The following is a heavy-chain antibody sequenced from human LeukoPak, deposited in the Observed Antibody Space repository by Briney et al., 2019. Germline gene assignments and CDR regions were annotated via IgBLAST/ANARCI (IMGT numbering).Heavy chain of an antibody. D-gene: IGHD3-22*01. CDR2: IYTSGST. Sequence: SETLSLTCTVSGGSISSYYWSWIRQPAGKGLEWIGRIYTSGSTNYNPSLKSGVTMSVDTSKNQFSLKLSSVTAADTAVYYCARVVYYDSSGYSDYWGQGTLVTVSS. V-gene: IGHV4-4*07. CDR1: GGSISSYY. CDR3: ARVVYYDSSGYSDY. J-gene: IGHJ4*02.